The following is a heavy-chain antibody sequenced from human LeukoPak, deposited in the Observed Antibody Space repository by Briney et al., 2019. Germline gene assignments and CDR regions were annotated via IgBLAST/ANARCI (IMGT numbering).Heavy chain of an antibody. V-gene: IGHV3-23*01. J-gene: IGHJ3*02. Sequence: GASLRLSCAASGFTFINYAMSWVPQSPGKGLEWVSTISDRGSSTYYADSGKGRLTISRDNSKNTLYLQMSSLRAEDTAVFYCARDRVYYYDSSGSGDAFDIWGQGTMVTVSS. CDR1: GFTFINYA. CDR2: ISDRGSST. CDR3: ARDRVYYYDSSGSGDAFDI. D-gene: IGHD3-22*01.